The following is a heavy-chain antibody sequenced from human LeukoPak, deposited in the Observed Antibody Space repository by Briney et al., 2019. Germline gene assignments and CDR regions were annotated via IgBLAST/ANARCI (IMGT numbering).Heavy chain of an antibody. V-gene: IGHV4-59*01. D-gene: IGHD6-6*01. J-gene: IGHJ6*03. CDR3: ARDRISSGGLYYYYMDV. CDR1: GGSISSYY. CDR2: IYYSGST. Sequence: SETLSLTCTVSGGSISSYYWSWIRQPPGKGLEWIGYIYYSGSTNYNPSLKSRVTISVDTSKNQFSLKLSSVTAADTAVYYCARDRISSGGLYYYYMDVWGKGTTVTVSS.